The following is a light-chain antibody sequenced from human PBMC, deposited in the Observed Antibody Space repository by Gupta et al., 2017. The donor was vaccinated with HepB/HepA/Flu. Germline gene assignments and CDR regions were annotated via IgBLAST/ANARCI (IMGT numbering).Light chain of an antibody. V-gene: IGLV2-14*01. CDR1: SSDVGGYNY. Sequence: QSALTQPASVSGSPGHSITLSCTGTSSDVGGYNYVSWYQQHPGKAPKLMIYDVSNRPSGVSNRFSGSKSGNTASLTISGLQAEDEADYYCSSYTSSSTWVFGGGTKLTVL. CDR2: DVS. CDR3: SSYTSSSTWV. J-gene: IGLJ3*02.